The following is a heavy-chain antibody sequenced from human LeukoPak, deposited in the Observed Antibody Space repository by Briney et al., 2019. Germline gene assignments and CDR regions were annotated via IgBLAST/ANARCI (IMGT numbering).Heavy chain of an antibody. J-gene: IGHJ4*02. CDR1: GFTFSSYS. CDR3: ARTVGASEGVDY. D-gene: IGHD1-26*01. CDR2: ISSNGNTI. V-gene: IGHV3-48*04. Sequence: PGGSLRLSCAASGFTFSSYSMNWVRQAPGKGLEWVSYISSNGNTIYYADSVRGRFTISRDNAKRSLYLQMNSLRAEDTAVYYCARTVGASEGVDYWGQGTLVTVSS.